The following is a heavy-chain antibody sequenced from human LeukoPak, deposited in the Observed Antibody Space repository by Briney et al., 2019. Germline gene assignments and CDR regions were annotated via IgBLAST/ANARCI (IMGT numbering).Heavy chain of an antibody. J-gene: IGHJ4*02. Sequence: GGSLRLSCATSHFTFSSHAMNWVRQAPGKGLEWFSSISDDDDSTYYADSVKGRFTISRDNSKNTLYLDMNNLRAEDTALYFCAKTLFGFSYGKIDYWGQGTLVTVSS. D-gene: IGHD5-18*01. CDR3: AKTLFGFSYGKIDY. V-gene: IGHV3-23*01. CDR2: ISDDDDST. CDR1: HFTFSSHA.